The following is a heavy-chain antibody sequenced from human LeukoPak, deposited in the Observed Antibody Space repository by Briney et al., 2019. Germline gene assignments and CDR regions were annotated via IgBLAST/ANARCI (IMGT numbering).Heavy chain of an antibody. V-gene: IGHV3-48*01. D-gene: IGHD2/OR15-2a*01. J-gene: IGHJ5*02. CDR2: ISGSSSFT. CDR3: ARGTLHYYNSTWFDP. Sequence: PGGSLRLPCAASGFTFSSYSMNWVRQAPGKGLEWVSYISGSSSFTYYADSVKGRFTISRDTAKDSLYLQMNSLRAEDTAVYYCARGTLHYYNSTWFDPWGQGTLVTVSS. CDR1: GFTFSSYS.